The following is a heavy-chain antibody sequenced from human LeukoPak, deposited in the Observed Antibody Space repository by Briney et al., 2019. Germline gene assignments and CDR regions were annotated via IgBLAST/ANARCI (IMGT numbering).Heavy chain of an antibody. CDR3: ARESPYDFWSGYYETDAFDI. Sequence: SETLSLTCTVSGGSISGYFWNWIRQSPGKGLEWLGYIYYSGSTNYNPSLKSRVTISVDTSKNQFSLKLSSVTAADTAVYYCARESPYDFWSGYYETDAFDIWGQGTMVTVS. D-gene: IGHD3-3*01. CDR2: IYYSGST. V-gene: IGHV4-59*01. J-gene: IGHJ3*02. CDR1: GGSISGYF.